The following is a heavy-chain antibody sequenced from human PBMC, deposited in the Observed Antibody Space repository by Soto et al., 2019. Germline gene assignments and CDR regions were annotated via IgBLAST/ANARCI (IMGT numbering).Heavy chain of an antibody. V-gene: IGHV3-30-3*01. J-gene: IGHJ2*01. CDR3: ARPLWRNDYNWGYFDL. Sequence: QVQLVESGGGVVQPGRSLRLSCAASGLTFSSYAMHWVRQAPGKGLKWGAVISYEGSNKYYEDSVKGRFTISRDNSKNTLYLQMNNLRAEDTAVYYCARPLWRNDYNWGYFDLWGRGTLVTVSS. CDR2: ISYEGSNK. D-gene: IGHD4-4*01. CDR1: GLTFSSYA.